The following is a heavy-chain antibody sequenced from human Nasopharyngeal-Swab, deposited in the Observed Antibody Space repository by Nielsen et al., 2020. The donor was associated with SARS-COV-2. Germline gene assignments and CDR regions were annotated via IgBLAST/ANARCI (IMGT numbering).Heavy chain of an antibody. V-gene: IGHV3-21*01. J-gene: IGHJ4*02. D-gene: IGHD3-16*01. CDR3: ASERSSRLGEGTFDY. CDR2: ISSSSSYI. CDR1: GFTFSSYS. Sequence: GESLKISCAASGFTFSSYSMNWVRQAPGKGLEWVSSISSSSSYIYYADSVKGRFTISRDNAKSSLYLQMNSLRAEDTAVYYCASERSSRLGEGTFDYWGQGTLVTVSS.